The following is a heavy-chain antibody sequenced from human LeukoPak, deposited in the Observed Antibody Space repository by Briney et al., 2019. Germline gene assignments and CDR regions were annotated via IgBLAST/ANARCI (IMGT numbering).Heavy chain of an antibody. CDR3: ATDHPRYYYGSGSYPN. CDR2: FDPEDGET. Sequence: ASVKVSCKVSGYTLTELSMRWVRQAPGKGLEWMGGFDPEDGETIYAQKFQGRVTMTEDTSTDTAYMELSSLRSEDTAVYYCATDHPRYYYGSGSYPNWGQGTLVTVSS. D-gene: IGHD3-10*01. V-gene: IGHV1-24*01. CDR1: GYTLTELS. J-gene: IGHJ4*02.